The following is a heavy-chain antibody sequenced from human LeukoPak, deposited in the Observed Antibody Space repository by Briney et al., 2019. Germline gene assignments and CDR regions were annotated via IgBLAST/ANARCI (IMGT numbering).Heavy chain of an antibody. V-gene: IGHV4-30-2*01. D-gene: IGHD3-10*01. CDR1: GASLSSGDYS. Sequence: SETLSLTCTVSGASLSSGDYSWSWIRQPPGKGLEWIGYIYHSGSTLYNPSLKSRVTISLDRSKNQFPLKLTSVTAADTAVYYCAGDYGSGSYRFDYWGQGTLVTVSS. J-gene: IGHJ4*02. CDR2: IYHSGST. CDR3: AGDYGSGSYRFDY.